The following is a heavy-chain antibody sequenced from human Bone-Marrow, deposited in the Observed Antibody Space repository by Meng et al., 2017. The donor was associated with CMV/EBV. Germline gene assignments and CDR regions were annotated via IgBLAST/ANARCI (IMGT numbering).Heavy chain of an antibody. Sequence: SETLSLTCAVYGGSFSGYYWSWIRQPPGKGLEWIGEINHSGSTNYNPSLKSRVTISVDTSKNQFSLKLSSVTPADTAVYYCARDLTVTTSYYYGMDVWGQGTTVTVSS. CDR3: ARDLTVTTSYYYGMDV. V-gene: IGHV4-34*01. D-gene: IGHD4-17*01. CDR2: INHSGST. CDR1: GGSFSGYY. J-gene: IGHJ6*02.